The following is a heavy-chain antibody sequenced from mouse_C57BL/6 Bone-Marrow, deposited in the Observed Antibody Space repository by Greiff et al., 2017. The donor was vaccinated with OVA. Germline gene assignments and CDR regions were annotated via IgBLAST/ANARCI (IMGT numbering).Heavy chain of an antibody. CDR1: GYTFTDYY. CDR2: IYPGSGIT. D-gene: IGHD1-1*01. Sequence: VKVIESGAELVRPGASVKLSCKASGYTFTDYYINWVKQRPGQGLEWIARIYPGSGITHYNEKFKGKATLTAEKSSSTAYMQLSSLTSEDSAVYFCARRATVVAMDYWGQGTSVTVSS. V-gene: IGHV1-76*01. J-gene: IGHJ4*01. CDR3: ARRATVVAMDY.